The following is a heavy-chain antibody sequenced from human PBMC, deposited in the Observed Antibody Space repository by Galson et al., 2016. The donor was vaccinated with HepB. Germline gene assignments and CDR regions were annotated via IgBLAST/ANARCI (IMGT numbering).Heavy chain of an antibody. V-gene: IGHV3-7*01. Sequence: SLRLSCAASGFTFSSYWMTWVRQVPGKGLEWLAQIKEDGSEKYYVDSLEGRFTISRDNAKNSLYLQMNSLRAEDTAIYYCARDSTVPGRSIDYWGQGTLITVSS. CDR2: IKEDGSEK. CDR3: ARDSTVPGRSIDY. J-gene: IGHJ4*02. D-gene: IGHD2-2*01. CDR1: GFTFSSYW.